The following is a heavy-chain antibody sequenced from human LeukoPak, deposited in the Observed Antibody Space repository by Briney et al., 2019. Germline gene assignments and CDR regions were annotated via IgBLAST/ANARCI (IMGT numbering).Heavy chain of an antibody. CDR3: AEDPGPLSGNIDY. Sequence: PGGSLRLSCAASGFTFSSYGMHWVRQAPGKGLEWVAVIWYDGSNKYYADSVKGRFTISRDNSKNTLYLQMNSLRAEDTAVYYCAEDPGPLSGNIDYWGQGTLVTVSS. D-gene: IGHD1-26*01. V-gene: IGHV3-33*06. CDR1: GFTFSSYG. J-gene: IGHJ4*02. CDR2: IWYDGSNK.